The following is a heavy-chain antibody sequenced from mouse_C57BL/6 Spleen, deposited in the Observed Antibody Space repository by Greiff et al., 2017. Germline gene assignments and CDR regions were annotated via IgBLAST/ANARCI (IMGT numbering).Heavy chain of an antibody. J-gene: IGHJ2*01. Sequence: EVQLQQSGPVLVKPGASVKMSCKASGYTFTDYYMNWVKQSPGKSLEWIGVINPCNGGTNYNQKFKGKATLTVDKSSSTAYMELNSLTSEDSAVYYCARRNTVDYYFDYWGQGTTLTVSS. V-gene: IGHV1-19*01. D-gene: IGHD1-1*01. CDR2: INPCNGGT. CDR3: ARRNTVDYYFDY. CDR1: GYTFTDYY.